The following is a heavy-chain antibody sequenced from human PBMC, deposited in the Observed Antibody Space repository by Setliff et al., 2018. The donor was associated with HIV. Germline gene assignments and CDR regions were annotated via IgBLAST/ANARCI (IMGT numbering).Heavy chain of an antibody. CDR1: GFPFSDYG. D-gene: IGHD2-15*01. CDR2: IRYDGNNK. J-gene: IGHJ3*02. Sequence: GSLRLSCAASGFPFSDYGMHWVRQAPGKGLEWVAFIRYDGNNKFYADFVKGRFSISRANSRDNTKSTVYLQMGSLSADDTAVYYCARGGFNHAFDIWGQGTMVTVSS. CDR3: ARGGFNHAFDI. V-gene: IGHV3-30*02.